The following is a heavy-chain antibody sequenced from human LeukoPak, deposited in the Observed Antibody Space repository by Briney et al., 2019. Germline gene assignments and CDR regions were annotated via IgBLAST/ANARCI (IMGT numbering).Heavy chain of an antibody. CDR3: ARGNTGTASRYFDWFAPSRYGMDV. D-gene: IGHD3-9*01. CDR1: GDSVSSNSAA. CDR2: TYYRSKWYN. J-gene: IGHJ6*02. V-gene: IGHV6-1*01. Sequence: QTLSLTCAISGDSVSSNSAAWNWIRQSPSRGLEWLGRTYYRSKWYNDYAVSVKSRITINPDTSKNQFSLQLNSVTPEDTAVYYCARGNTGTASRYFDWFAPSRYGMDVWGQGTTVTVSS.